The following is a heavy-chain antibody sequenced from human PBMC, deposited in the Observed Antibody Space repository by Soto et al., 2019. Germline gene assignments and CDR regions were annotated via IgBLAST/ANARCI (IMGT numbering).Heavy chain of an antibody. V-gene: IGHV3-66*01. Sequence: GGSLRLSCAASGFTVSTTYMSWVRQAPGKGLEWVSVIYSDAAAYYADFVEGRFTISRDSSENTLYFQMNSLRAEDTAVYYCARGRPGYGDYDYWGQGTLVTGSS. D-gene: IGHD4-17*01. CDR2: IYSDAAA. CDR1: GFTVSTTY. CDR3: ARGRPGYGDYDY. J-gene: IGHJ4*02.